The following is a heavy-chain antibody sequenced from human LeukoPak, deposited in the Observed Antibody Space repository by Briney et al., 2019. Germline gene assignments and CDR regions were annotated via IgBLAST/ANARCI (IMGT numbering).Heavy chain of an antibody. V-gene: IGHV4-59*01. CDR1: GDSISSSY. J-gene: IGHJ2*01. D-gene: IGHD6-13*01. CDR3: ARGPLHHPSSWPFWYFDL. Sequence: SETLSLTCTVPGDSISSSYWSWIRQPPGKGLEWIGYILHSGSTNNNPSLQGRVTISLDTSKNKFSLNLTSVTAADTAVYFCARGPLHHPSSWPFWYFDLWGRGTLVTVSS. CDR2: ILHSGST.